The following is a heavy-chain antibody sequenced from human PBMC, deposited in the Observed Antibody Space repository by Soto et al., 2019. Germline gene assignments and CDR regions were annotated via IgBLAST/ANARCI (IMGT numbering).Heavy chain of an antibody. Sequence: GGSLRLSCAASGFTFSSYGMHWVRQAPGKGLEWVAVIWYDGSNKYYADSVKGRFTISRDNSKNTLYLQMNSLRAEDTAVYYCARPGGYSSSSWYMADYYYYMDVWGKGTTVTVSS. D-gene: IGHD6-13*01. CDR1: GFTFSSYG. J-gene: IGHJ6*03. CDR3: ARPGGYSSSSWYMADYYYYMDV. V-gene: IGHV3-33*01. CDR2: IWYDGSNK.